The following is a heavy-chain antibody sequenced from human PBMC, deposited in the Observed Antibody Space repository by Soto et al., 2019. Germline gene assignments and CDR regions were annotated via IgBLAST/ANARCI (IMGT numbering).Heavy chain of an antibody. Sequence: EVQLLESGGGLVQPGGSLRLSCAASGFTFSNYAMTWVRRAPGKGLEWVSAISGSGGTTYYADSVKGRFTISRDNSKNTMCLQMTRLRGEGLAVSFREKGATSISGSYYYYYGMDVWGQGTAVTVSS. D-gene: IGHD1-26*01. V-gene: IGHV3-23*01. J-gene: IGHJ6*02. CDR1: GFTFSNYA. CDR3: EKGATSISGSYYYYYGMDV. CDR2: ISGSGGTT.